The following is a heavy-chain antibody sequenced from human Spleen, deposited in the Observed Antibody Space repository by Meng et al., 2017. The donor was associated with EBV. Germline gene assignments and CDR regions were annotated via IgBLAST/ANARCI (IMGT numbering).Heavy chain of an antibody. V-gene: IGHV4-4*02. CDR3: AQRERWGLDP. CDR2: IYHSGST. D-gene: IGHD3-16*01. Sequence: QVQLQESGPGLVNPSGTLSLTCAVSGGSISSSNWWNWVRQAPGKGLEWIGEIYHSGSTSYNPSLESRVTISIDKSKNQVSLKLTSVTAADTAVYYCAQRERWGLDPWGQGTLVTVSS. J-gene: IGHJ5*02. CDR1: GGSISSSNW.